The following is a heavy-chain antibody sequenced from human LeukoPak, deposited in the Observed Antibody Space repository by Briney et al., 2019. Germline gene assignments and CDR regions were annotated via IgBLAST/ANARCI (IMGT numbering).Heavy chain of an antibody. V-gene: IGHV3-23*01. Sequence: PGGCLRLSCAASGFTFGIYAMSWVRQAPGKGLEWVSGVSGNSGSTYHADSVKGRFTISRDNAKNTLYLQMNSLRAEDTAVYFCARWDWNYGFDPWGQGTLVTVSS. D-gene: IGHD1-1*01. CDR1: GFTFGIYA. CDR3: ARWDWNYGFDP. J-gene: IGHJ5*02. CDR2: VSGNSGST.